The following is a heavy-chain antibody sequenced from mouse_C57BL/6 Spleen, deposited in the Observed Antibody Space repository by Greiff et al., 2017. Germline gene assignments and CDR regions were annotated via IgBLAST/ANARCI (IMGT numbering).Heavy chain of an antibody. V-gene: IGHV1-74*01. CDR3: AIEGLRG. J-gene: IGHJ2*01. CDR2: IHPSDSDT. Sequence: VQLQQPGAELVKPGASVKVSCKASGYTFTSYWMHWVKQRPGQGLEWIGRIHPSDSDTNYNQKFKGKATLPVDQSSSTAYMHLSSLKSEDSAVYYCAIEGLRGWGQGTTLTVSS. D-gene: IGHD2-4*01. CDR1: GYTFTSYW.